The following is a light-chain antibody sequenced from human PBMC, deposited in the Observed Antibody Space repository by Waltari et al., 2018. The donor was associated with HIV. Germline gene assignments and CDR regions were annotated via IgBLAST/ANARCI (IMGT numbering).Light chain of an antibody. CDR2: KNY. CDR3: VGWDSSLSAYV. CDR1: SSNIGNDN. J-gene: IGLJ1*01. Sequence: QSVLTQPPSASGTPGQTVTISCSGGSSNIGNDNVYWCQQLPGMTPKLLIYKNYVRPSGVPDRFAGSKSGTSASLAISGLRSEDEADYYCVGWDSSLSAYVFGAGTKVTVL. V-gene: IGLV1-47*01.